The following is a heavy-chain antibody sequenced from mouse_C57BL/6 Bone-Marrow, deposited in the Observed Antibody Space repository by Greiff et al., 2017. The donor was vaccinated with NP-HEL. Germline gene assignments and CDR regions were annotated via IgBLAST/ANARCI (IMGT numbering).Heavy chain of an antibody. CDR1: GYTFTSYW. V-gene: IGHV1-53*01. CDR2: INPSNGGT. J-gene: IGHJ1*03. CDR3: ARGLYYAHWYFDV. D-gene: IGHD1-1*01. Sequence: VQLQQPGTELVKPGASVKLSCKASGYTFTSYWMHWVKQRPGQGLEWIGNINPSNGGTKYNEKFKSKATLTVDKSSITAYMQLSSLTSEDSAVYYCARGLYYAHWYFDVWGTGTTVTVSS.